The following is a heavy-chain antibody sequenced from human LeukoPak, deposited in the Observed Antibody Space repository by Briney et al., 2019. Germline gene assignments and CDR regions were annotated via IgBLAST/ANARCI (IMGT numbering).Heavy chain of an antibody. J-gene: IGHJ3*02. D-gene: IGHD6-6*01. CDR2: IIPIFGTA. Sequence: GASVKVSCEASGGTFSSYAISWVRQAPGQGLEWMGGIIPIFGTANYAQKFQGRVTITTDESTSTAHMELSSLRSEDTAVYYCARGFRAARLRGEAFDIWGQGTMVTVSS. V-gene: IGHV1-69*05. CDR3: ARGFRAARLRGEAFDI. CDR1: GGTFSSYA.